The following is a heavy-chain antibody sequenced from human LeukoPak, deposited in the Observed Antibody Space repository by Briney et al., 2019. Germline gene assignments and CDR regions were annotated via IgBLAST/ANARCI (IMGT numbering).Heavy chain of an antibody. CDR1: GFTFSIYW. Sequence: GGSLRLSCAASGFTFSIYWMSWVRQAPGKGLEWVANIKQDGSEKYYVDSVKGRFTISRDNAKNSLYLQMNSLRAEDTAVYYCARAQAYYYYYGMDVWGQGTTVTVSS. CDR2: IKQDGSEK. CDR3: ARAQAYYYYYGMDV. J-gene: IGHJ6*02. V-gene: IGHV3-7*01.